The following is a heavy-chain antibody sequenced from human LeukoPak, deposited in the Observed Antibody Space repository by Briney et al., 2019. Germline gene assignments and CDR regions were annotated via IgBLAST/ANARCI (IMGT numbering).Heavy chain of an antibody. CDR3: ARDEWGATTKNWFDP. V-gene: IGHV3-7*01. D-gene: IGHD5-12*01. Sequence: GGSLRLSCAASGFTFSDYYMSWIRQAPGKGLEWVANIKEDGSEEDYVDSVKGRFTISRDNAKNSLYLQMSSLRAEDTAVYYCARDEWGATTKNWFDPWGQGTLVTVPS. J-gene: IGHJ5*02. CDR1: GFTFSDYY. CDR2: IKEDGSEE.